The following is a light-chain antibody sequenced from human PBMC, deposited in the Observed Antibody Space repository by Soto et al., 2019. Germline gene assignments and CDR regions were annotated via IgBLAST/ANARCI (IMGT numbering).Light chain of an antibody. J-gene: IGLJ2*01. Sequence: QSVLTQPPSASGTPGPTVTISCSGSSSNIGLNDVHWYRQLSGTAPQILIYDTNQQATGVPDRFSGSRSGTSASLAIHGLKSEDEADYHCAAWEDRLNGPVFGGGTQLTVL. CDR2: DTN. V-gene: IGLV1-44*01. CDR1: SSNIGLND. CDR3: AAWEDRLNGPV.